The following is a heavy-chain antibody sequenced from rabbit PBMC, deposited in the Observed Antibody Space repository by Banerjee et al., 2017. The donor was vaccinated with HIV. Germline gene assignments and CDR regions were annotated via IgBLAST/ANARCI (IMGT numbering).Heavy chain of an antibody. CDR3: ARSRGSGWGYATALNL. J-gene: IGHJ4*01. Sequence: QSLEESGGDLVKPGASVTLTCTASGFSFSNNCYMCWVRQAPGRGLEWIACIYADSSADTYYANWAKGRFTISRTSSTTVSLQMTSLTAADTATYFCARSRGSGWGYATALNLWGQGTLVTVS. D-gene: IGHD4-1*01. CDR2: IYADSSADT. CDR1: GFSFSNNCY. V-gene: IGHV1S40*01.